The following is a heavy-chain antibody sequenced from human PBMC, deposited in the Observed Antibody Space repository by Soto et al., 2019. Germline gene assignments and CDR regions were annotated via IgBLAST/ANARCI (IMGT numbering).Heavy chain of an antibody. D-gene: IGHD6-13*01. V-gene: IGHV5-51*01. CDR1: GYSFTSYW. J-gene: IGHJ3*02. CDR3: ERPAIRYSSFTDAFDI. Sequence: GESLKISCKGSGYSFTSYWIGWVRQMPGKGLEWMGIIYPGDSDTRYSPSFQGRVTISADKSISTAYLQWSSLKASDTAMYYCERPAIRYSSFTDAFDIWGQGTMVTVSS. CDR2: IYPGDSDT.